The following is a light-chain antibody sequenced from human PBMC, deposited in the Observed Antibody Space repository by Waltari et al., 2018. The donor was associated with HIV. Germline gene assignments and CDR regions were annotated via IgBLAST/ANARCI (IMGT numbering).Light chain of an antibody. V-gene: IGKV1-9*01. CDR3: QQFKSYPFT. J-gene: IGKJ2*01. CDR1: EGISRF. CDR2: TVS. Sequence: DIHLTQSPAYLSASVGDRVTFTCRASEGISRFLAWYQQKPGKAPKLLMSTVSTLQSGVPTRCSGSGSETEFTLTVTSLQPEDFATYYCQQFKSYPFTFGQGTKLEIK.